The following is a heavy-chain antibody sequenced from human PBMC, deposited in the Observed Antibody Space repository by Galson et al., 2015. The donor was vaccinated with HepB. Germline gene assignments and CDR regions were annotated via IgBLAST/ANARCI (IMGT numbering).Heavy chain of an antibody. CDR2: ISYDGSNK. CDR1: GFTFSSYG. V-gene: IGHV3-30*03. D-gene: IGHD3-3*01. CDR3: ARGETTYDFWSGYYPPYYYGMDV. J-gene: IGHJ6*02. Sequence: SLRLSCAASGFTFSSYGMHWVRQPPGKGLEWVAVISYDGSNKYYADSVKGRFTISRGNSKNTLYLQMNSLRAEDTAVYYCARGETTYDFWSGYYPPYYYGMDVWGQGTTVTVSS.